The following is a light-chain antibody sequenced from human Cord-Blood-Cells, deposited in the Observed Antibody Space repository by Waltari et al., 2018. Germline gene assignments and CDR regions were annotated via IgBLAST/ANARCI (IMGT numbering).Light chain of an antibody. Sequence: QSALTHPASVSGSPGQSITISCTGTSSDVGGYNYVSWYHQHPGKAPKLMIYDVSKRPSGVSNRFSGSKSGNTASLTISGLQAEDEADYYCSSYTSSSTWVFGGGTKLTVL. CDR1: SSDVGGYNY. CDR3: SSYTSSSTWV. V-gene: IGLV2-14*01. J-gene: IGLJ3*02. CDR2: DVS.